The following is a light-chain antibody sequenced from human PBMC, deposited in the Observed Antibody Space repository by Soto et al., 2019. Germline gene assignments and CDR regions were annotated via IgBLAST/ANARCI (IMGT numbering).Light chain of an antibody. CDR3: EQYGSTPPYT. CDR1: QSVSSSY. CDR2: GAS. Sequence: EIVLTQSPGTLSLSPGERATLSCRASQSVSSSYLAWYQQKPGQAPRYLIYGASSRATGIPDRFSGSGSGTDFALAISRLEPEDFAVYYCEQYGSTPPYTFGQGTKREIK. V-gene: IGKV3-20*01. J-gene: IGKJ2*01.